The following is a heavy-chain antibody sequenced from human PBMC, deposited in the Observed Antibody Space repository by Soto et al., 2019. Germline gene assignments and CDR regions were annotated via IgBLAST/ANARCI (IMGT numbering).Heavy chain of an antibody. CDR3: AKEARGEYCTNSVCHYYDYGMNV. J-gene: IGHJ6*02. Sequence: QPEGSLRLSCAASGFTFDDYAMHWVRRAPGKGLEWVSGISWNSDSIAYADSVKGRFTISRDNAKNSLYLQMNSLSTEDTALYYCAKEARGEYCTNSVCHYYDYGMNVWGQGTTVTVSS. CDR1: GFTFDDYA. V-gene: IGHV3-9*01. CDR2: ISWNSDSI. D-gene: IGHD2-8*01.